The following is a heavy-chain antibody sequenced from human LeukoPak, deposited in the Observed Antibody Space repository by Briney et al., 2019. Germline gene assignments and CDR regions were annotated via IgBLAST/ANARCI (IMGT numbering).Heavy chain of an antibody. J-gene: IGHJ4*02. V-gene: IGHV3-11*01. CDR3: AKDLPGDGDY. CDR1: GFTFSDYY. CDR2: ISITGSII. D-gene: IGHD3-10*01. Sequence: GGSLRLSCAPSGFTFSDYYMSWIRQAPGKGLEWISHISITGSIIFYADSVKGRFTISRDNSKNTLYLQMNSLRAEDTAVYYCAKDLPGDGDYWGQGTLVAVSS.